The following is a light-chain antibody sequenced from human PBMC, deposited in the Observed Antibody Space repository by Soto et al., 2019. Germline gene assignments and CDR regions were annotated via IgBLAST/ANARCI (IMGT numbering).Light chain of an antibody. CDR2: RDS. V-gene: IGLV1-40*01. CDR3: QSYDISLSGWV. J-gene: IGLJ3*02. Sequence: QSVLTQPPSVSGAPGQTVTISCTGSSSIIGARYDVHWYRQLPGTAPKLLIYRDSNRPSGVPDRFSGSKSGTSASLAITGLQAEDEADYYCQSYDISLSGWVFGGGTKVTVL. CDR1: SSIIGARYD.